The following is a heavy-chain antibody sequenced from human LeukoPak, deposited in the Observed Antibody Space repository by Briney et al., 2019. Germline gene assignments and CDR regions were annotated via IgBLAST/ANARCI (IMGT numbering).Heavy chain of an antibody. D-gene: IGHD5-18*01. CDR1: GFTFSNAW. Sequence: PGGSLRLSCAASGFTFSNAWMSWVRQAPGKGLEWVGRIKSKTDGGTTDYAAPVKGRFTISRDDSKNTLYLQMNSLKTEDTAVYYCTTDRGYSYGYSDYWGQGTLVTVSS. CDR3: TTDRGYSYGYSDY. J-gene: IGHJ4*02. V-gene: IGHV3-15*01. CDR2: IKSKTDGGTT.